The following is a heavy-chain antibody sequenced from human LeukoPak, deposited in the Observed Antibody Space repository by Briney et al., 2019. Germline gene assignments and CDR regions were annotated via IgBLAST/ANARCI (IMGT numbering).Heavy chain of an antibody. CDR1: GGSFTSGAYY. J-gene: IGHJ3*02. D-gene: IGHD6-6*01. CDR3: ARRAEQLVIDAFDI. CDR2: IYPSGST. V-gene: IGHV4-61*02. Sequence: NPSETLSLTCTVSGGSFTSGAYYWSWIRQPAGKGLEWIGRIYPSGSTNYNPSLKSRVTISVDTSKNQFSLKLSSVTAADTALYYCARRAEQLVIDAFDIWGQGTMVTVSS.